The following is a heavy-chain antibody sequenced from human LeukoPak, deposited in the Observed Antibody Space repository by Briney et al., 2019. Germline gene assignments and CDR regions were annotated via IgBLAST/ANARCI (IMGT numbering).Heavy chain of an antibody. CDR3: TRLGYQGYDAFDI. Sequence: PGRSLRLSCTASGFTFGDYAMSWFRQAPGKGLEGVGFIRSKAYGGTTEYAASVKGRFTISRDDSKSIAYLQMNSLKTEDTAVYYCTRLGYQGYDAFDIWGQGTMVTVSS. CDR1: GFTFGDYA. D-gene: IGHD2-2*01. V-gene: IGHV3-49*03. CDR2: IRSKAYGGTT. J-gene: IGHJ3*02.